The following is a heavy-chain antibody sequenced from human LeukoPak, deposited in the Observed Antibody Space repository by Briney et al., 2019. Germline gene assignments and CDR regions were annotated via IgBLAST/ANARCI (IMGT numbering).Heavy chain of an antibody. CDR1: GYSISSGYY. Sequence: SETLSLTCTVSGYSISSGYYWGWIRQPPGKGLEWIGSIYHSGSTYYNPSLKSRVTISVDTSKNQFSLKLSSVTAADTAVYYCARQYSSSYYFDYWGQGTLVTVSS. CDR2: IYHSGST. J-gene: IGHJ4*02. V-gene: IGHV4-38-2*02. D-gene: IGHD6-13*01. CDR3: ARQYSSSYYFDY.